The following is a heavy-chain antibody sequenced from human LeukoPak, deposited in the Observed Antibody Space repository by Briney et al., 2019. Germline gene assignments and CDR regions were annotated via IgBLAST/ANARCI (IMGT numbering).Heavy chain of an antibody. CDR2: ISRDGTNK. D-gene: IGHD5-12*01. CDR3: ATKLDRLAASDY. J-gene: IGHJ4*02. CDR1: GFTFSSYE. Sequence: GGSLRLSCAASGFTFSSYEMHWVRQAPGKGLEWVAVISRDGTNKYYADSVKGRFTISRDNIKDTLYLEMNSLRVEDTAVYTCATKLDRLAASDYWGQGTLVTVSS. V-gene: IGHV3-30*03.